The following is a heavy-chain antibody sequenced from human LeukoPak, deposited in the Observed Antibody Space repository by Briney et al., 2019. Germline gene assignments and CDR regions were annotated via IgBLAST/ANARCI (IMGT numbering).Heavy chain of an antibody. J-gene: IGHJ6*03. CDR2: IRSDGSNK. Sequence: GGSLRLSCAASGFTFGSYGMHWVRQAPGKGLEWVTFIRSDGSNKYYADSVKGRFTISRDNSKNTLYLQMNSLRAEDTAVYYCARDQHLSSGWYKAYYYYYMDVWGKGTTVTVSS. CDR3: ARDQHLSSGWYKAYYYYYMDV. V-gene: IGHV3-30*02. D-gene: IGHD6-19*01. CDR1: GFTFGSYG.